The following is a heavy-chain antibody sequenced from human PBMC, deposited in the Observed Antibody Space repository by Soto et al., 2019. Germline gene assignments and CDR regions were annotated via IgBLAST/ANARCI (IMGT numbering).Heavy chain of an antibody. Sequence: ASVKVSCKASGYTFTSNAIHWLRQAPGQRPEWVGWISAGSGITKYSQKSQGRVSITRDTSASTAYMELSGLASEDTAVYYCARDVSSALYYWGQGTLVTVSS. V-gene: IGHV1-3*01. J-gene: IGHJ4*01. CDR3: ARDVSSALYY. CDR2: ISAGSGIT. D-gene: IGHD6-6*01. CDR1: GYTFTSNA.